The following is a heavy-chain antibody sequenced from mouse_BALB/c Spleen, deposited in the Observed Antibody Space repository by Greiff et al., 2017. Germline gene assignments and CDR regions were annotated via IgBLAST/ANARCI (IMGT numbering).Heavy chain of an antibody. V-gene: IGHV2-9-2*01. J-gene: IGHJ4*01. CDR1: GFSLTSYD. CDR3: VRDRDY. CDR2: IWTGGGT. Sequence: QVQLQQSGPGLVAPSQSLSITCTVSGFSLTSYDISWIRQPPGKGLEWLGVIWTGGGTNYNSAFMSRLSISKDNSKSQVFLKMNSLQTDDTAIYYCVRDRDYWGQGTSVTVSS.